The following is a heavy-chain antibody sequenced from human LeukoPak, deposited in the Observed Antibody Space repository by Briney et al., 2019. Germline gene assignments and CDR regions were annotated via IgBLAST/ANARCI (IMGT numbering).Heavy chain of an antibody. CDR1: GFTFSNYA. V-gene: IGHV3-23*01. CDR2: ISGSGDST. Sequence: GGSLRLSCAASGFTFSNYAMRWVRQAPEKGLEWVSGISGSGDSTYYADSVKGRFTISRDNSKSTLYLQMNSLRAEDTAVYYCARRSGIAVAGAFDYWGQGTLVTVSS. D-gene: IGHD6-19*01. CDR3: ARRSGIAVAGAFDY. J-gene: IGHJ4*02.